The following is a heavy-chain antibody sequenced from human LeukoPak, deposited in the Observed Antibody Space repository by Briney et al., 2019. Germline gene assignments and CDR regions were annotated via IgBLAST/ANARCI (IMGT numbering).Heavy chain of an antibody. D-gene: IGHD3-10*02. CDR2: ISSSGSTI. CDR3: VELGITMIGGV. J-gene: IGHJ6*04. V-gene: IGHV3-11*04. Sequence: GGSLRLSCAASGFTFSNAWMSWVRQAPGKGLEWVSYISSSGSTIYYADSVKGRFTISRDNAKNSLYLQMNSLRAEDTAVYYCVELGITMIGGVWGKGTTVTISS. CDR1: GFTFSNAW.